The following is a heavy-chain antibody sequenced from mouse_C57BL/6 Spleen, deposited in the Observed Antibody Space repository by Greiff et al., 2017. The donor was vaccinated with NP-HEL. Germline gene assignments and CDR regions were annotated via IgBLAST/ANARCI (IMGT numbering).Heavy chain of an antibody. Sequence: QXQLQQPGAELVRPGSSVKLSCKASGYTFTSYWMDWVKQRPGQGLEWIGNIYPSDSETHYNQKFKDKATLTVDKSSSTAYMQLSSLTSEDSAVYYCARKTGTRGYYFDYWGQGTTLTVSS. D-gene: IGHD4-1*01. J-gene: IGHJ2*01. CDR3: ARKTGTRGYYFDY. CDR1: GYTFTSYW. V-gene: IGHV1-61*01. CDR2: IYPSDSET.